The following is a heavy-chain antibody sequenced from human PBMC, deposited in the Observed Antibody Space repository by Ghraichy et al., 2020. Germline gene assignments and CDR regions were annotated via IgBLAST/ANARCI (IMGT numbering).Heavy chain of an antibody. Sequence: LSLTCAASGFTFSNAWMSWVRQAPGKGLEWVGRIKSKTDGGTTDYAAPVKGRFTISRDDSKNTLYLQMNSLKTEDTAVYYCTTDTETYYYYYGMDVWGQGTTVTVSS. CDR1: GFTFSNAW. CDR2: IKSKTDGGTT. D-gene: IGHD2-8*02. V-gene: IGHV3-15*01. J-gene: IGHJ6*02. CDR3: TTDTETYYYYYGMDV.